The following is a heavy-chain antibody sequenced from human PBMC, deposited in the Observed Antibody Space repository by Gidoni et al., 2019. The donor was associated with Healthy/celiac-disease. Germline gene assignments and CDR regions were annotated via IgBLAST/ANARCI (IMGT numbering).Heavy chain of an antibody. CDR3: AREGLYGMDV. CDR2: ISSSGSTI. CDR1: GFTFSSYD. V-gene: IGHV3-48*03. Sequence: EVQLVESGGGLVQPGGSVRLSCAASGFTFSSYDMNWVLQAPGKGLGGVSYISSSGSTIYYADSVKCRFTISRDNAKNSLYLQMNSLRAEDTAVYYCAREGLYGMDVWGQGTTVTVSS. J-gene: IGHJ6*02.